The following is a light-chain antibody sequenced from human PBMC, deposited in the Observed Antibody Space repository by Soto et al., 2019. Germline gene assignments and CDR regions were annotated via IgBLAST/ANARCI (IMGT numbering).Light chain of an antibody. V-gene: IGLV2-14*03. J-gene: IGLJ2*01. Sequence: QSALTQPASVSGCPGQSITISCTGTSSDIGGYNYVSWYQQHPGKAPKLIIYDVSNRPSGVSNRFSGSKSGNTASLTISGLQAEDEADYYCSSYRSSTSPVVFGGGTKVTVL. CDR1: SSDIGGYNY. CDR2: DVS. CDR3: SSYRSSTSPVV.